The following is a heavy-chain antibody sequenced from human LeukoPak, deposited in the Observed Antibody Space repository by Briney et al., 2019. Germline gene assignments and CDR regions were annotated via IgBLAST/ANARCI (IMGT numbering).Heavy chain of an antibody. D-gene: IGHD1-7*01. Sequence: PSETLSLTCTVSGGSISSGSYYWSWIRQPAGKGLEWIGRIYTSGSTNYNPSLKSRVTISVDTSKNQFSLKLSSVTAADTAVYYCATYNWNYDWFDPWGQGTLVTVSS. CDR3: ATYNWNYDWFDP. CDR1: GGSISSGSYY. V-gene: IGHV4-61*02. J-gene: IGHJ5*02. CDR2: IYTSGST.